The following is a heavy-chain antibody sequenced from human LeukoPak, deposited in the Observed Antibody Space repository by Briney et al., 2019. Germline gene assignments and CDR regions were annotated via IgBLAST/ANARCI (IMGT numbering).Heavy chain of an antibody. J-gene: IGHJ4*02. CDR2: IIPIFGTA. CDR1: GGTFSSYA. CDR3: AADVGIAVAGY. Sequence: SVKVSCKASGGTFSSYAISWVRQAPGQGLEWMGGIIPIFGTANYAQKFQERVTITRDMSTSTAYMELSSLRSEDTAVYYCAADVGIAVAGYWGQGTLVTVSS. V-gene: IGHV1-69*05. D-gene: IGHD6-19*01.